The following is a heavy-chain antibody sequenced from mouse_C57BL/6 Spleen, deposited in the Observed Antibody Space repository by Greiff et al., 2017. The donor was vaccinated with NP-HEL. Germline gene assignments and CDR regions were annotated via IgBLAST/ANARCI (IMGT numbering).Heavy chain of an antibody. CDR2: IYPGSGST. J-gene: IGHJ3*01. CDR3: ARGGQLRLRGGFAY. Sequence: QVQLQQSGAELVKPGASVKMSCKASGYTFTSYWITWVKQRPGQGLEWIGDIYPGSGSTNYNEKFKSKATLTVDTSSSTAYMQLSSLTSEDSAVYYCARGGQLRLRGGFAYWGQGTLVTVSA. CDR1: GYTFTSYW. V-gene: IGHV1-55*01. D-gene: IGHD3-2*02.